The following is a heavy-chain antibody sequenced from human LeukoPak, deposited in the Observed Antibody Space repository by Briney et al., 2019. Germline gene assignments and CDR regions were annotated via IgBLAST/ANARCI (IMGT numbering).Heavy chain of an antibody. J-gene: IGHJ5*02. D-gene: IGHD2-2*01. CDR1: GFTFSSYA. V-gene: IGHV3-21*01. CDR2: ITSSSRYI. CDR3: AIISWGVPAASDNWFDP. Sequence: PGGSLRLSCAASGFTFSSYAMSWVRQAPGPGLEWVSSITSSSRYIYHADSVKGRFTISRDNAKNSLYLQMNSLRAEDTAIYYCAIISWGVPAASDNWFDPWGQGTLVIVSS.